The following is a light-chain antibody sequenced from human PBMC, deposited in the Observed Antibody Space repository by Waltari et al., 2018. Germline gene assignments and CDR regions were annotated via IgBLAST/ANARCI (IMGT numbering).Light chain of an antibody. CDR3: QHHFRLPAT. V-gene: IGKV3-20*01. CDR2: GAS. J-gene: IGKJ1*01. Sequence: IMLTQSPGTLSLSPGERATLACRASQSISRYLAWYQQKPGQAPRLLIYGASTRATGIPGRFSGSVSGTDFSLTISGLEPEDSAVYYCQHHFRLPATFGQGTKVEIK. CDR1: QSISRY.